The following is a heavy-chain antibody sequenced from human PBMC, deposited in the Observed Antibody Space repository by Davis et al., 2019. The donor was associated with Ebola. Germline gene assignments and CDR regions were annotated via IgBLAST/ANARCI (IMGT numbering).Heavy chain of an antibody. CDR1: GFTFDDYA. V-gene: IGHV1-24*01. D-gene: IGHD3-10*01. CDR3: TVGGIGGMGDY. J-gene: IGHJ4*02. Sequence: GESLKISCAASGFTFDDYAMHWVRRAPGIGLEWMGNFNSEDGESLYAQKFQGRVLMTEDTSTNTAYMELSGLRSEDTAVYYCTVGGIGGMGDYWGQGTLVTVSS. CDR2: FNSEDGES.